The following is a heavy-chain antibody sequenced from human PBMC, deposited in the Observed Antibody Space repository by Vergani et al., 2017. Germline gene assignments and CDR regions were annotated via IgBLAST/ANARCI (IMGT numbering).Heavy chain of an antibody. CDR1: GFTFTSSA. J-gene: IGHJ6*02. CDR2: IVVGSGNT. Sequence: QMQLVQSGPEVKKPGTSVKVSCKASGFTFTSSAMQWVRQARGQRLEWIGWIVVGSGNTNYAQKFQERVTITRDMSTSTAYMELSSLRSEDTAVYYWAAAPARQAANYYYYGMDVWGQGTTVTVSS. V-gene: IGHV1-58*02. CDR3: AAAPARQAANYYYYGMDV. D-gene: IGHD6-6*01.